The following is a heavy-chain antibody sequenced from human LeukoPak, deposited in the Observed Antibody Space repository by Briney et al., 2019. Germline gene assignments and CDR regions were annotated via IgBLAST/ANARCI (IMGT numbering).Heavy chain of an antibody. J-gene: IGHJ4*02. D-gene: IGHD3-22*01. V-gene: IGHV3-30*02. CDR3: AKDSTHYRVWDDYDSTGLTY. Sequence: PGGSLRLSCAASGFTFSSYGMHWVRQAPGKGLEWVAFIRYGGSNKYYADSAKGRVTISRDNSKNTLYLQMNSLRAEDTAVYYCAKDSTHYRVWDDYDSTGLTYWGQGTLVTVSS. CDR2: IRYGGSNK. CDR1: GFTFSSYG.